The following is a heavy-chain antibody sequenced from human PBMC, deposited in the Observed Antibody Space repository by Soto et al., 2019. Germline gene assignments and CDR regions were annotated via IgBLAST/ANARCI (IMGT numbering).Heavy chain of an antibody. D-gene: IGHD3-22*01. J-gene: IGHJ4*02. CDR3: ARDTYYYDSSGYYRGRRRYFDY. CDR2: ISSSSSYI. V-gene: IGHV3-21*01. CDR1: GFTFSSYS. Sequence: GGSLRLSCAASGFTFSSYSMNWVRQAPGKGLEWVSSISSSSSYIYYADSVKGRFTISRDNAKNSLYLQMNSLRAEDTAVYYCARDTYYYDSSGYYRGRRRYFDYWGQGTLVTV.